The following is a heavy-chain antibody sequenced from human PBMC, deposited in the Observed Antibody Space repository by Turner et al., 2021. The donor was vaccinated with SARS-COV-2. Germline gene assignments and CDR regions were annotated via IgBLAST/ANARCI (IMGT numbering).Heavy chain of an antibody. Sequence: QVQLQESAPGLVKSSETLSLTCTVSGGSIGDYFWTWIRQSAGKGLEYIGRMHPSGSSNYNSSLQSRLTLSLDTAKNQFSLTLRSVSAADTAVYFCARIGDQRRLGWFDRWGQGIRVTVSS. CDR2: MHPSGSS. V-gene: IGHV4-4*07. D-gene: IGHD2-21*01. J-gene: IGHJ5*02. CDR3: ARIGDQRRLGWFDR. CDR1: GGSIGDYF.